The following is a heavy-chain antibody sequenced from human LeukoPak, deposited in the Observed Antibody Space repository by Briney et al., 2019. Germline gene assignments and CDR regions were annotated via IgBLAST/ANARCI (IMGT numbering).Heavy chain of an antibody. Sequence: KTSETLSLTCTVSGGSISSGGYYWTWIRQHPGKGLEWIGFFYDSESSYFNPSLKSRVSISVDTSRIQFSLNLTSVIAADTAVYYCARGSGGDNYGSYYFDSWGQGSLVTVSS. CDR3: ARGSGGDNYGSYYFDS. CDR1: GGSISSGGYY. D-gene: IGHD5-18*01. J-gene: IGHJ4*02. CDR2: FYDSESS. V-gene: IGHV4-31*03.